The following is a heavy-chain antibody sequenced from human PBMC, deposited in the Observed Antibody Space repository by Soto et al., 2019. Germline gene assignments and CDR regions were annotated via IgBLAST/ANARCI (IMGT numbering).Heavy chain of an antibody. J-gene: IGHJ4*02. CDR2: IVVGSGNT. CDR1: GFTFTSSA. CDR3: AALRVTYSSGWYDVDY. Sequence: SVKVSCKASGFTFTSSAVQWVRQARGQRLEWIGWIVVGSGNTNYAQKFQEGVTITRDMSTSTAYMELSSLRSEDTAVYYCAALRVTYSSGWYDVDYWGQGTLVTVSS. D-gene: IGHD6-19*01. V-gene: IGHV1-58*01.